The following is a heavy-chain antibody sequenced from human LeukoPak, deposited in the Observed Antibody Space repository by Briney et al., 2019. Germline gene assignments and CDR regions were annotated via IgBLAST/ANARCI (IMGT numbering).Heavy chain of an antibody. V-gene: IGHV3-23*01. CDR3: AKDRPYISSWYGCSTP. Sequence: GGSLRLSCAASGFTFSSNGMTWVRQAPGKGLEWVSTISDSGGGAYYADSVKGRFTISRDSSRSTLYLQMHSLRAEDTAVYYCAKDRPYISSWYGCSTPWGQGTLVTVSS. D-gene: IGHD6-13*01. CDR2: ISDSGGGA. J-gene: IGHJ5*02. CDR1: GFTFSSNG.